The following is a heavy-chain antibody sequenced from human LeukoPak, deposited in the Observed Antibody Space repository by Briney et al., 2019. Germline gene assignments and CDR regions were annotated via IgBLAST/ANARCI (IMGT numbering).Heavy chain of an antibody. V-gene: IGHV3-64*01. Sequence: GGSLRLSCAASGFTFSSYAMHWVRQAPGKGLEYVSAISSNGGSTYYANSVKGRFTISRDNSKNTLYLQMNSLRAEDTAVYYCAKDSGTTNYYDSSGTFDYWGQGTLVTVSS. J-gene: IGHJ4*02. CDR3: AKDSGTTNYYDSSGTFDY. CDR2: ISSNGGST. D-gene: IGHD3-22*01. CDR1: GFTFSSYA.